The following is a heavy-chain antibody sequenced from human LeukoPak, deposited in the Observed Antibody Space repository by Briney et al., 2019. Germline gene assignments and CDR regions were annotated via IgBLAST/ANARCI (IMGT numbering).Heavy chain of an antibody. CDR1: GYTFTGYY. J-gene: IGHJ6*03. CDR3: ASHYYYYMDV. Sequence: GASVKVSCKASGYTFTGYYMHWVRQAPGQGLEWMGRINPNSGGTNYAQKFQGRVTMTRNTSISTAYMELSSLRSEDTAVYYCASHYYYYMDVWGKGTTVTVSS. V-gene: IGHV1-2*06. CDR2: INPNSGGT.